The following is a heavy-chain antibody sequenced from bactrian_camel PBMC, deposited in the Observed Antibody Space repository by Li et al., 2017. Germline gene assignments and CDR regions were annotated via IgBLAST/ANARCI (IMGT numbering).Heavy chain of an antibody. CDR2: IDSDGIP. CDR1: GLPAPNVC. J-gene: IGHJ4*01. D-gene: IGHD5*01. Sequence: QLVESGGDSVQAGGSLRPSCARSGLPAPNVCMGWFRQPPGKEREGIAAIDSDGIPTYIDSVKGRASISKDDAENSLYLHMSDLRVEDTATYYCAAARQTCYGASSSLKQGLAESVVHFQYVGQGTQVTVS. V-gene: IGHV3S55*01.